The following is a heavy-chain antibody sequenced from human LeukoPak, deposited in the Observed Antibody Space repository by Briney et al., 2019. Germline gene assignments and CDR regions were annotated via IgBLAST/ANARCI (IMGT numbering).Heavy chain of an antibody. CDR1: GYTFTGYY. CDR2: INPNSGGT. Sequence: ASVKVSCKASGYTFTGYYMHWVRQAPGQGLEWMGRINPNSGGTNYAQKFQGRATMTRDTSISTAYMELSRLRSDDTAVYYCARGVVGGGDFDYWGQGTLVTVSS. V-gene: IGHV1-2*06. CDR3: ARGVVGGGDFDY. D-gene: IGHD1-26*01. J-gene: IGHJ4*02.